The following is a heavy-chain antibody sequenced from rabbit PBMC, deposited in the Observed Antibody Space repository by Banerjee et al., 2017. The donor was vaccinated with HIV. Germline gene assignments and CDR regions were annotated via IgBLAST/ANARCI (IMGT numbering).Heavy chain of an antibody. D-gene: IGHD8-1*01. CDR2: IYADSGST. J-gene: IGHJ4*01. V-gene: IGHV1S40*01. CDR1: GFTISGSYW. CDR3: ARDRYAGSSYNL. Sequence: QSLEESGGDLVKPGASLTLTCTASGFTISGSYWICWVRQAPGKGLEWIACIYADSGSTYYATWAKGRFTISKTSSTTVTLQMTSLTVADTATYFCARDRYAGSSYNLWGPGTLVTVS.